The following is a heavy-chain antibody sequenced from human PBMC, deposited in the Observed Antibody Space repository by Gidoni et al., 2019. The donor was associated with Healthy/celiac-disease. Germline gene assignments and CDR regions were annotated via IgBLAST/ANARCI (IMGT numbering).Heavy chain of an antibody. CDR2: ISYDGSNK. CDR3: ARDRGRFLEWLWFQH. CDR1: GFTFISYA. D-gene: IGHD3-3*01. Sequence: QVQLLESGGGVVQPCSSLSLSCAASGFTFISYAMHLVRQAPGKGLEWVAVISYDGSNKYYADSVKGRFTISRDNSKNTLDLQMNSLRAEDTAVYYCARDRGRFLEWLWFQHWGQGTLVTVSS. V-gene: IGHV3-30*04. J-gene: IGHJ1*01.